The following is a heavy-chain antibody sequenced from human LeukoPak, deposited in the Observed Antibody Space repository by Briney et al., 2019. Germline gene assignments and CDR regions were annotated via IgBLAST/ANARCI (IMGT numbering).Heavy chain of an antibody. CDR2: ISSSGSNI. D-gene: IGHD3-10*01. CDR1: GFTFSSYE. CDR3: AKGLTMVRGLPDY. Sequence: GGSLRLSCAASGFTFSSYEMNWVRQAPGKGLEWVSYISSSGSNIKYADSVKGRFTITRGNAKNSVYLQMNSLRAEDMALYYCAKGLTMVRGLPDYWGQGTLVTVSS. V-gene: IGHV3-48*03. J-gene: IGHJ4*02.